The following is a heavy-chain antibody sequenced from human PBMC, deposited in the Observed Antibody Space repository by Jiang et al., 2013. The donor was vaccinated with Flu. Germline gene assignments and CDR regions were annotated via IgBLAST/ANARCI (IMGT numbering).Heavy chain of an antibody. CDR1: GYTFTNYA. J-gene: IGHJ4*02. Sequence: QSGSELKKPGASVKVSCKASGYTFTNYALIWVRQAPGQGLEWVGWIDTDTGKPTSAQGFTGRFILSLDTSVSTAHLHITSLKPEDTAVYYCARELDYSFDYWGQGTQVTVSS. D-gene: IGHD4-11*01. V-gene: IGHV7-4-1*02. CDR2: IDTDTGKP. CDR3: ARELDYSFDY.